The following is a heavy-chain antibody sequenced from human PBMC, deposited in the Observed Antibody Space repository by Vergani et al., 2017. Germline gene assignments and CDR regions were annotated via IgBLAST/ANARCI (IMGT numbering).Heavy chain of an antibody. Sequence: QVQLVQSGAEVKKPGSSVKVSCKASGGTFSSYAISWVRQAPGQGLEWMGGIIPIFGTANYAQKFQGRVTITADESTSTAYMELSSLRSEDTAVYYCASRYCSSTSCSSPYYYYGMDVWGQGTSVTVSS. CDR1: GGTFSSYA. J-gene: IGHJ6*02. CDR3: ASRYCSSTSCSSPYYYYGMDV. V-gene: IGHV1-69*01. CDR2: IIPIFGTA. D-gene: IGHD2-2*01.